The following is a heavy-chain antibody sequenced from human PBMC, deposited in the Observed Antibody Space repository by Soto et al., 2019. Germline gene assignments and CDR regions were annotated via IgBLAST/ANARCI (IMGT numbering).Heavy chain of an antibody. CDR2: ISSSSSTI. V-gene: IGHV3-48*02. D-gene: IGHD5-12*01. CDR1: GFTLSSYS. CDR3: ARTDIVAIGTYYYYYGMDV. Sequence: GGSLRLSCAASGFTLSSYSMNWVRQAPGKGLEWVSYISSSSSTIYYADSVKGRFTISRDNAKNSLYLQMNSLRDEDTAVYYCARTDIVAIGTYYYYYGMDVWGQGTTVTVSS. J-gene: IGHJ6*02.